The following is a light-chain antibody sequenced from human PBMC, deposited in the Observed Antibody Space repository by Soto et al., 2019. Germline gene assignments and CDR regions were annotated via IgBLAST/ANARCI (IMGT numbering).Light chain of an antibody. CDR3: TSWTTSTTMI. J-gene: IGLJ2*01. CDR2: DVN. CDR1: SSDIGAYNF. Sequence: SVLTQPASLSGSPGQSITISCTGTSSDIGAYNFVSWYQQHPGKAPKLTLYDVNIRPSGVSNRFSGSKSGNTASLTISGLQAEDEADYYCTSWTTSTTMIFGGGTKVTVL. V-gene: IGLV2-14*03.